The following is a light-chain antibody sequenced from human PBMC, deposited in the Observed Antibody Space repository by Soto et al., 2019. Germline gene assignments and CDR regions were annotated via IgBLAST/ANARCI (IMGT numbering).Light chain of an antibody. V-gene: IGKV1-39*01. CDR2: AAS. Sequence: IQMTQSPSSLSASVGDRVTITCRASQSISTYLNWYQQKPGKAPKLLIYAASSLQSGVPSRFSGSGSGTDFTLIISTLQPEDFATYYCQQTYSTPWTFGQGTKADIK. J-gene: IGKJ1*01. CDR3: QQTYSTPWT. CDR1: QSISTY.